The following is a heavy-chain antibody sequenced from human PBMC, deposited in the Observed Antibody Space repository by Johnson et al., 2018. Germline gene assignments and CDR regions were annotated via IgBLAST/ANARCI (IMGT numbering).Heavy chain of an antibody. D-gene: IGHD2-15*01. V-gene: IGHV3-73*01. J-gene: IGHJ6*03. CDR3: TRRGYCSGGSCYSDYYDYMDV. CDR2: IRSKANSYAT. CDR1: GFTFSSYW. Sequence: VQLVQSGGGLVQPGGSLRLSCAASGFTFSSYWMHWVRQAPGKGLEWVGRIRSKANSYATAYAASVKGRFTISRDVSKNTAYLQMKSLKTGDTAVDYCTRRGYCSGGSCYSDYYDYMDVWGKGTTVTVSS.